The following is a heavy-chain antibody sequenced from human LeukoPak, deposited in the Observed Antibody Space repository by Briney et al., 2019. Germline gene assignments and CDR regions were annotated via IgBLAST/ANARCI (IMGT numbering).Heavy chain of an antibody. D-gene: IGHD1-1*01. CDR3: ARRAYSAAYWKHFDY. CDR2: INHSGST. CDR1: GGSFSGYY. V-gene: IGHV4-34*01. J-gene: IGHJ4*02. Sequence: PSETLSLTCAVYGGSFSGYYWSWIRQPPGKGLERIGEINHSGSTNYNPSLKSRVTISVDTSKNQFSLKLNSVTAADTAVYFCARRAYSAAYWKHFDYWGQGTLVTVSS.